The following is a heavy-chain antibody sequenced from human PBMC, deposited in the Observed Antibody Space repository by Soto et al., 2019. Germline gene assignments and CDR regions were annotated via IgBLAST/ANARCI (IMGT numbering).Heavy chain of an antibody. D-gene: IGHD3-22*01. Sequence: GGSLRLSCAASGFTFSSYGMHWVRQAPGKGLEWVAVIWYDGSNKYYADSVKGRFTISRDNSKNTLYLQMNSLRAEGTAVYYCARASWYYYDSSGSYYFDYWGQGT. CDR2: IWYDGSNK. CDR3: ARASWYYYDSSGSYYFDY. V-gene: IGHV3-33*01. CDR1: GFTFSSYG. J-gene: IGHJ4*02.